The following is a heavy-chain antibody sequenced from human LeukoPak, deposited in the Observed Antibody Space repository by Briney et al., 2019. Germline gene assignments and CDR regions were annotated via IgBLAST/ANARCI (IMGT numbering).Heavy chain of an antibody. CDR1: GGTFSSYA. CDR2: IIPIFGTA. CDR3: VISPYDFWSDYYLS. V-gene: IGHV1-69*13. Sequence: SVKVSCKASGGTFSSYAISWVRQAPGQGLEWMGGIIPIFGTANYAQKFQGRVTITADESTSTAYMELSSLRSEDTALYHCVISPYDFWSDYYLSWGQGTLVTVSS. J-gene: IGHJ5*02. D-gene: IGHD3-3*01.